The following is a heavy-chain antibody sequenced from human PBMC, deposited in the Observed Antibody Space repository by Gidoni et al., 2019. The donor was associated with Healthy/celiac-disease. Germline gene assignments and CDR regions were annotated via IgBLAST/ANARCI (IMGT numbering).Heavy chain of an antibody. J-gene: IGHJ4*02. V-gene: IGHV4-39*01. CDR2: IYYSGST. CDR1: GVSISSSSYY. CDR3: ARPRRQVGRAAGTPDFDY. D-gene: IGHD6-13*01. Sequence: QLQLQESGPGLVKPSETLSLTCTVSGVSISSSSYYWGWLRQPPGKGREWIGSIYYSGSTYYNPSLKSRVTISVDTSKNQFSLKLSSVTAADTAVYYCARPRRQVGRAAGTPDFDYWGQGTLVTVSS.